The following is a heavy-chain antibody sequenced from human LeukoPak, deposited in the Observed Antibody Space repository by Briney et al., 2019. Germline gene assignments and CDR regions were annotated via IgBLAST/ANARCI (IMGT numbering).Heavy chain of an antibody. J-gene: IGHJ4*02. CDR1: GGSFSGYY. CDR2: IYYSGNT. D-gene: IGHD3/OR15-3a*01. Sequence: SETLSLTCAVYGGSFSGYYWGWVRQPPGKGLEWIGSIYYSGNTYYNPSLKSRVTISLDTSRNQFSLRLSSVTAADTADYYCARAQGNGLIDFWGQGTLVTVSS. V-gene: IGHV4-34*01. CDR3: ARAQGNGLIDF.